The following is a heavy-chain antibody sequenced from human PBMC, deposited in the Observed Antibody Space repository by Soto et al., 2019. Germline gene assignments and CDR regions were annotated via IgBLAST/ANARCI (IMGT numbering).Heavy chain of an antibody. CDR2: ISHDGSNT. D-gene: IGHD3-9*01. V-gene: IGHV3-30*03. Sequence: GKGLERLAFISHDGSNTYYADSVKGRFTISRDNSKNTLYLQMNSLRAEDTADFFFQAEHGIRDCSTVSAFLLNRSSDL. CDR3: QAEHGIRDCSTVSAFLLNRSSDL. J-gene: IGHJ2*01.